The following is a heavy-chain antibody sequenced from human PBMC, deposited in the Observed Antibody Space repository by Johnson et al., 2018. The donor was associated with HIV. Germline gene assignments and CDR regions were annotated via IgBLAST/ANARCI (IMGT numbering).Heavy chain of an antibody. CDR3: AKEGVAGADAFDI. V-gene: IGHV3-30-3*01. CDR2: IAYDGSNN. J-gene: IGHJ3*02. Sequence: QVQLVESGGGVVQPGRSLRLSCAASGFTFSSYAMHWVRQAPGKGLEWVAVIAYDGSNNYYADSVKGRFTISRDNSKNTLYLQMNSLRAEDTAVYYCAKEGVAGADAFDIWGQGTMVTVSS. D-gene: IGHD6-19*01. CDR1: GFTFSSYA.